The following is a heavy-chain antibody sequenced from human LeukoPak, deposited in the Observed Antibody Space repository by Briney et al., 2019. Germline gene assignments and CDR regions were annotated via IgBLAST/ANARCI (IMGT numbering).Heavy chain of an antibody. CDR3: ARGNWNYPFDY. CDR2: IYSSDST. CDR1: GFTVSSNY. Sequence: GGSLRLSCAASGFTVSSNYMSWVRQAPRKGLEWVSVIYSSDSTYYADSVKGRFTISRDNSKNTLYLQMNSLRAEDTAVYYCARGNWNYPFDYWGQGTLVTVSS. D-gene: IGHD1-7*01. J-gene: IGHJ4*02. V-gene: IGHV3-53*01.